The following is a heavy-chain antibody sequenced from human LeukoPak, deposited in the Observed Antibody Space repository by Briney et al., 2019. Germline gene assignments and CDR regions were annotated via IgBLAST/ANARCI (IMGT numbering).Heavy chain of an antibody. Sequence: PGGSLRLSCAASGFTFSSYWMSWVRQAPGKGLEWVANIKQDGSERYYVDSVKGRFTISRDNAKNSLYLQMNSLRAEDTAFYYCAKDTFGSGYFDYWGQGTLVTVSS. D-gene: IGHD3-22*01. CDR2: IKQDGSER. CDR3: AKDTFGSGYFDY. J-gene: IGHJ4*02. CDR1: GFTFSSYW. V-gene: IGHV3-7*03.